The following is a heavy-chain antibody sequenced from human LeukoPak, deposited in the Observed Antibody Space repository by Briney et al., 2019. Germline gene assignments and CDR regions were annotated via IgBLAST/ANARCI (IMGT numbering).Heavy chain of an antibody. Sequence: GASVKVSCKASGYTFTGYYMHWVRQAPGQGLEWMGWINPNSGGTNYAQKFQGRVTMTRDTSISTAYMELSRLRPDDTAVYYCARGSVKFPAAIGDAFDIWGQGTMVTVSS. J-gene: IGHJ3*02. CDR1: GYTFTGYY. V-gene: IGHV1-2*02. D-gene: IGHD2-2*02. CDR3: ARGSVKFPAAIGDAFDI. CDR2: INPNSGGT.